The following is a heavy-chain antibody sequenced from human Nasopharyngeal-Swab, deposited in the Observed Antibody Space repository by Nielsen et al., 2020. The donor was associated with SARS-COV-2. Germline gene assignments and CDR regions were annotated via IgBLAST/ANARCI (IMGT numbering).Heavy chain of an antibody. CDR3: ARVVRWYPTEPFDY. D-gene: IGHD6-13*01. V-gene: IGHV5-10-1*01. CDR1: GYSFTSYC. J-gene: IGHJ4*02. CDR2: IDPSDSYT. Sequence: KVSCKGSGYSFTSYCISWVRQMPGKGLEWMGRIDPSDSYTNYSPSFQGHVTISADKSISTAYLQWSSLKASDTAMYYCARVVRWYPTEPFDYWGQGTLVTVSS.